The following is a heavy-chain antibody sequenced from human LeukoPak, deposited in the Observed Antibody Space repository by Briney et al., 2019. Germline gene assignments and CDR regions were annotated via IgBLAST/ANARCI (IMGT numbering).Heavy chain of an antibody. D-gene: IGHD3-3*01. CDR2: INPSGGST. V-gene: IGHV1-46*01. CDR1: GYTFTSYY. J-gene: IGHJ6*03. Sequence: ASVKVSCKASGYTFTSYYMHWVRQAPGQGLEWMGIINPSGGSTSYAQKFQGRVTMTRDMSTSTVYMELSSLRSEDTAVYYCARGWEYYDFWSGYFTLDYYYYYMDVWGKGTTVTVS. CDR3: ARGWEYYDFWSGYFTLDYYYYYMDV.